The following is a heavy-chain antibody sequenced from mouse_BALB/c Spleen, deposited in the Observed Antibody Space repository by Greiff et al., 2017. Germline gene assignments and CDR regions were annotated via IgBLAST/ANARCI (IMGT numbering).Heavy chain of an antibody. Sequence: VQLQQSGPGLVKPSQSLSLTCTVTGYSITSDYAWNWIRQFPGNKLEWMGYISYSGSTSYNPSLKSRISITRDTSKNQFFLQLNSVTTEDTATYYCARRVYERRYFDVWGAGTTVTVSS. J-gene: IGHJ1*01. V-gene: IGHV3-2*02. CDR1: GYSITSDYA. CDR3: ARRVYERRYFDV. CDR2: ISYSGST. D-gene: IGHD1-1*01.